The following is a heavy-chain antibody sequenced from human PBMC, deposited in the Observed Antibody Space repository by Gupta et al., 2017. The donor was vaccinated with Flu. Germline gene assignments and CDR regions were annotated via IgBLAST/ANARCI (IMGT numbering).Heavy chain of an antibody. CDR1: GDTFSEHP. CDR2: INPNDDRT. CDR3: ARKTGQGQYAIFDF. V-gene: IGHV1-2*02. Sequence: QAPLEQSGPAVEKPGASVRVSCRPSGDTFSEHPIHWVRQAPGQGLEWLGWINPNDDRTHYRQGFQNKIAMTRDTINNTVYLQLSDLTFDDTAIYYCARKTGQGQYAIFDFWGQGTMVSVSS. J-gene: IGHJ4*02.